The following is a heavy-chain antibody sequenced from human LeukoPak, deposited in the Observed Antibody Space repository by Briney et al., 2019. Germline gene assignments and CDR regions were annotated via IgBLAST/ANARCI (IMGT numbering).Heavy chain of an antibody. Sequence: NPSETLSLTCTVSGGSISSYYWSWIRQPPGKGLEWIGYIHYTGSTNYNPSLKSRVTISVDTSKNQFSLKLSSVTAADTAVYYCARRYCSGGSCYSERGAFDIWGQGTMVTVSS. CDR2: IHYTGST. V-gene: IGHV4-59*12. CDR1: GGSISSYY. CDR3: ARRYCSGGSCYSERGAFDI. J-gene: IGHJ3*02. D-gene: IGHD2-15*01.